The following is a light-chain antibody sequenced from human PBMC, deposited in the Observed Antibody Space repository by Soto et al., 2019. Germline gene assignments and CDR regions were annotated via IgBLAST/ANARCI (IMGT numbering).Light chain of an antibody. CDR3: SSYAGSNNLGV. CDR2: EVS. CDR1: SSDVGGYNY. V-gene: IGLV2-8*01. Sequence: QSALTQPPSASGSPGQSVTISCTGTSSDVGGYNYVSWYQQHPGKAPKLMISEVSKRPSGVPDRFSGSKSGNTASLTVSGLRAEDEADYYCSSYAGSNNLGVFGTGTKVTVL. J-gene: IGLJ1*01.